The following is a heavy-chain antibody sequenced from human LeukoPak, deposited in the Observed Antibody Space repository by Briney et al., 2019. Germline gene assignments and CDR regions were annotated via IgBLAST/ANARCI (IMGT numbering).Heavy chain of an antibody. V-gene: IGHV4-59*01. J-gene: IGHJ3*02. Sequence: ASETLSLTCTVSGGSISSYYWSWIRQPPGKGLEWIGYIYYSGSTNYNPSLKSRVTISVDTSKNQFSLKLSSVTAADTAIYYCARVSWPDAFDIWGQGTMVTVSS. CDR2: IYYSGST. D-gene: IGHD5-12*01. CDR1: GGSISSYY. CDR3: ARVSWPDAFDI.